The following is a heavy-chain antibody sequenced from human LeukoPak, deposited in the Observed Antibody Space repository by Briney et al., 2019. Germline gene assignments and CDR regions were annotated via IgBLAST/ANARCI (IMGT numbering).Heavy chain of an antibody. CDR1: GFTFSSYA. Sequence: GRSLRLSCAASGFTFSSYAMHWVRQAPGKGLEWVAVISYDGSNKYYADSVKGRFTISRDNSKNTLYLQMNSLRAEDTAVYYCARESVAAFDYWGQGTLVTVSS. V-gene: IGHV3-30-3*01. CDR2: ISYDGSNK. J-gene: IGHJ4*02. CDR3: ARESVAAFDY. D-gene: IGHD5/OR15-5a*01.